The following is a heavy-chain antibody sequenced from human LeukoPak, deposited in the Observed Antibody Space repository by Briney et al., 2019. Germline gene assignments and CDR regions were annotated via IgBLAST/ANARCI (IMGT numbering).Heavy chain of an antibody. V-gene: IGHV1-69*01. CDR2: IIPIFGTA. Sequence: SVKVSCKASGSTFSSYAISWVRQAPGQGLEWMGGIIPIFGTANYAQKFQGRVTITADESTSTAYMELSSLRSEDTAVYYCARAPGGATPYYYYYYGMDVWGQGTTVTVSS. CDR1: GSTFSSYA. J-gene: IGHJ6*02. CDR3: ARAPGGATPYYYYYYGMDV. D-gene: IGHD1-26*01.